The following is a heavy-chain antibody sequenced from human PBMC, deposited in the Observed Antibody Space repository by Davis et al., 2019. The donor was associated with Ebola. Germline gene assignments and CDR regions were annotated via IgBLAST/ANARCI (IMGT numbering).Heavy chain of an antibody. CDR3: ARSESRGEWPSQIHYYYYAMDV. V-gene: IGHV1-69*02. CDR1: GGTFSSYT. CDR2: IIPILGIA. J-gene: IGHJ6*04. Sequence: AASVKVSCKASGGTFSSYTISWVRQAPGQGLEWMGRIIPILGIANYAQKFQGRVTMTRNTSITTAYMELSSLGSEDTAVYYCARSESRGEWPSQIHYYYYAMDVWGEGTTVTVSS. D-gene: IGHD3-10*01.